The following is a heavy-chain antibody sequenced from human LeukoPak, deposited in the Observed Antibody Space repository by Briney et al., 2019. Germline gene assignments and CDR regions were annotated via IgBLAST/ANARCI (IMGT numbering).Heavy chain of an antibody. CDR1: GFTFSSYA. CDR3: AREGAGLYYYGMDV. Sequence: PGGSLRLSCVVSGFTFSSYAMTWVRQAPGKGLEWVSFISYSGGSIYSADSVKGRFTISRDNAKNSLYLQMNSLRAEDTAVYYCAREGAGLYYYGMDVWGQGTTVTVSS. CDR2: ISYSGGSI. J-gene: IGHJ6*02. V-gene: IGHV3-23*01. D-gene: IGHD4/OR15-4a*01.